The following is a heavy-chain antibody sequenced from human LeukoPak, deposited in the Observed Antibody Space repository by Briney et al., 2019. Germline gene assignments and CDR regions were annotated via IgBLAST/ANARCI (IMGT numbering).Heavy chain of an antibody. Sequence: SETLSLTCTISGGSISSSSYYWGWIRQPPGKGLEWIGSIYYSGSTYYNPSLKSRVTISVDTSKNQFSLKLSSVTAADTAVYYCARAVDIVATADDAFDIWGQGTMVTVSS. V-gene: IGHV4-39*01. CDR1: GGSISSSSYY. D-gene: IGHD5-12*01. CDR3: ARAVDIVATADDAFDI. J-gene: IGHJ3*02. CDR2: IYYSGST.